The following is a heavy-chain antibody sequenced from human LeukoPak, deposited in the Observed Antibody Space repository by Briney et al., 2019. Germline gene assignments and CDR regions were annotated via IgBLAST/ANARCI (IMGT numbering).Heavy chain of an antibody. CDR3: ARALGYCSSTSCYSYYYYYGMDV. Sequence: AVKVSCKGSGGTFSSYAISWVRQAPGQGREWMGGIIPIFGTANYAQKFQGRVTITADESTSTAYMELSSLRSEDTAVYYCARALGYCSSTSCYSYYYYYGMDVWGKGTTVTVSS. J-gene: IGHJ6*04. CDR2: IIPIFGTA. D-gene: IGHD2-2*01. V-gene: IGHV1-69*13. CDR1: GGTFSSYA.